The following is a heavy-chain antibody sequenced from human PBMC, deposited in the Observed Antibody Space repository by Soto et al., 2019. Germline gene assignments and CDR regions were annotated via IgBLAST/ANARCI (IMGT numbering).Heavy chain of an antibody. Sequence: EVHLVESGGGLVLPGGSLRLSCEASGFTFSNYWMTWVRQAPGKGLEWVANIRQDGGEKYYVDSVKGRFTISRDNAKTSLYLQMNSLRVEDTAIYYCARDADCTKGVCYTPIRPFDFWGQGTLVTVSS. CDR3: ARDADCTKGVCYTPIRPFDF. D-gene: IGHD2-8*01. J-gene: IGHJ4*02. V-gene: IGHV3-7*01. CDR2: IRQDGGEK. CDR1: GFTFSNYW.